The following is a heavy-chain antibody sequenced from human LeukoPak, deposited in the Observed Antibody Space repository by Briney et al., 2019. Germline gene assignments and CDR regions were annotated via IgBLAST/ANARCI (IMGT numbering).Heavy chain of an antibody. CDR1: GGSISRYY. J-gene: IGHJ3*02. CDR2: IYYSGST. CDR3: ARDPGYSGYDCAFDI. V-gene: IGHV4-59*01. D-gene: IGHD5-12*01. Sequence: PSETLSFTCTVSGGSISRYYWSWIRQPPGKGLGWIGYIYYSGSTNYNPSLKSRVTISVDTSKNQFSLKLSSVTAADTAVYYCARDPGYSGYDCAFDIWGQGTMVTVSS.